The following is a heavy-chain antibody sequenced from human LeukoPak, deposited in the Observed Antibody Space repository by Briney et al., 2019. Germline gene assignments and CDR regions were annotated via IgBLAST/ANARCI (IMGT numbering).Heavy chain of an antibody. CDR1: GGTFSSYA. Sequence: VASVKVSCKASGGTFSSYAISWVRQAPGQGLEWMGGIIPIFGTANYAQKFQGRVTITADESTSTAYMELSSLRSEDTAVYYCARVYSCSWYGSYFDYWGQGTLVTVSS. V-gene: IGHV1-69*13. CDR3: ARVYSCSWYGSYFDY. J-gene: IGHJ4*02. D-gene: IGHD6-13*01. CDR2: IIPIFGTA.